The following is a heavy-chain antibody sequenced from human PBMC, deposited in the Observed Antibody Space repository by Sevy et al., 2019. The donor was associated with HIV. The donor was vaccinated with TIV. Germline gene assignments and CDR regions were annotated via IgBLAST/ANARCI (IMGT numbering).Heavy chain of an antibody. V-gene: IGHV5-51*06. Sequence: GESLKISCKGSGYSFTSHWIGWVRQMPGKGLAMMGSIYPGDSDTRYSPSFQGQVTISADKSISTAYLQWGSLQASDNAMYYCARTTAVAGTKFFDFRGQGTLVTVSS. D-gene: IGHD6-13*01. CDR1: GYSFTSHW. CDR2: IYPGDSDT. J-gene: IGHJ4*02. CDR3: ARTTAVAGTKFFDF.